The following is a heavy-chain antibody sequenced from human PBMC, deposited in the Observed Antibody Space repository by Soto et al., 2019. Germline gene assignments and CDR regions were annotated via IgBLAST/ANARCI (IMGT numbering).Heavy chain of an antibody. D-gene: IGHD3-22*01. Sequence: GGSLRLSCAASGFTFSSYWIHWVRQAPGEGLVWVSRIKGDGITINYADSVKGRFTISRDNSEKTLYLQMNSLRAEDTATYFCATAYYDSRGFQDRWGQGTLVTVSS. CDR1: GFTFSSYW. CDR3: ATAYYDSRGFQDR. CDR2: IKGDGITI. V-gene: IGHV3-74*01. J-gene: IGHJ5*02.